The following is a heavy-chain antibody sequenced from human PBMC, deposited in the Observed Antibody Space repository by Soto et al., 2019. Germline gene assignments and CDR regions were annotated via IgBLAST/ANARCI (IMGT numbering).Heavy chain of an antibody. CDR1: GGSFSGYY. CDR2: INHSGST. CDR3: ARGILRKGYGSGSYYKRLNWFDP. J-gene: IGHJ5*02. V-gene: IGHV4-34*01. D-gene: IGHD3-10*01. Sequence: QVQLQQWGAGLLKPSETLSLTCAVYGGSFSGYYWSWIRQPPGKGLEWIGEINHSGSTNYNPSLRGRVTISVDTSKNQFSLKLSSVTAADTAVYYCARGILRKGYGSGSYYKRLNWFDPWGQGTLVTVSS.